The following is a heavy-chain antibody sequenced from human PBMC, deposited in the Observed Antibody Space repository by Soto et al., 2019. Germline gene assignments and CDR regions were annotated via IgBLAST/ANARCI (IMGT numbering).Heavy chain of an antibody. CDR3: ARGGYDFWSPNWFDP. CDR2: INPSGST. V-gene: IGHV4-34*01. Sequence: QVQLQQWGAGLLKPSETLSLTCAVYGGSFSGYYWSWIRQPPGKGLEWIGEINPSGSTNYNPSLKSRVTISVDTSKNQFSLKLSSVTAADTAVYYCARGGYDFWSPNWFDPWGQGTLVTVSS. CDR1: GGSFSGYY. D-gene: IGHD3-3*01. J-gene: IGHJ5*02.